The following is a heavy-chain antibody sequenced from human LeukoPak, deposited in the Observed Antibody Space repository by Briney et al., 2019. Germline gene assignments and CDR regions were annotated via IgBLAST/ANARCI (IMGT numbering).Heavy chain of an antibody. V-gene: IGHV3-48*02. J-gene: IGHJ4*02. D-gene: IGHD3-22*01. CDR2: ITSSSNTI. CDR3: ARDGTDKIVAPRCFDY. Sequence: GGSLRLSCAASGFSFSDFSMNWVRQAPGKGLEWVSYITSSSNTIYYADSVKGRFTISRDNAKNSQYLQMNSLRDEDTAVYYCARDGTDKIVAPRCFDYWGQGTLVTVSS. CDR1: GFSFSDFS.